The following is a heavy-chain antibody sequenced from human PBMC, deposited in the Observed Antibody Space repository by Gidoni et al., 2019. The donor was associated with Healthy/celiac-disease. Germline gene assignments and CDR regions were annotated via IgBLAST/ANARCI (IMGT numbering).Heavy chain of an antibody. J-gene: IGHJ4*02. Sequence: VQLVQSGAEVKKPGESLTISCKGSGYSFTSYWIGWVRQMHGKGLEWMGIIYPGDSDTRYSPSFQGQVTISADKSISTAYLQWSSLKASDTAMYYCARRGTGDRDGYYFDYWGQGTLVTVSS. CDR2: IYPGDSDT. CDR1: GYSFTSYW. CDR3: ARRGTGDRDGYYFDY. V-gene: IGHV5-51*01. D-gene: IGHD7-27*01.